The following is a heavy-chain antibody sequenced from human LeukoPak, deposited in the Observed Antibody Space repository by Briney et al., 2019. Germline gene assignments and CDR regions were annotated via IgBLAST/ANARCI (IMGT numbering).Heavy chain of an antibody. D-gene: IGHD5-12*01. CDR2: INPNSGGT. CDR1: GYTFTGYY. CDR3: ARERGYSGYDYIRDAFDI. V-gene: IGHV1-2*02. J-gene: IGHJ3*02. Sequence: ASVKVSCKASGYTFTGYYMHWVRQAPGQGLEWMGWINPNSGGTNYAQKFQGRVTMTRDTSISTAYMELSRLRSDDMAVYYCARERGYSGYDYIRDAFDIWGQGTMVTVSS.